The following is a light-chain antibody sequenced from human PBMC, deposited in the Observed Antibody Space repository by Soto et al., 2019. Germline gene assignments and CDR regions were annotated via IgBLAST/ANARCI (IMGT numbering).Light chain of an antibody. Sequence: DCQMTSSPSSLSVXVGDXVTIXXQASHEITNFLNWYQQKPGKVPKLLIYDVSKLETGVPSRFSRSGSGTDFTLTISSLQPEDIAAYFCQQYDDLPITFGQGTRPEIK. CDR3: QQYDDLPIT. CDR1: HEITNF. CDR2: DVS. V-gene: IGKV1-33*01. J-gene: IGKJ5*01.